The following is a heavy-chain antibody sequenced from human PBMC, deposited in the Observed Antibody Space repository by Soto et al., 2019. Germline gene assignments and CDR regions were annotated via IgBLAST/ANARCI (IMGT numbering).Heavy chain of an antibody. CDR3: ARSPPGLLSRPNWFDP. V-gene: IGHV4-31*03. Sequence: QVQLQESGPGLVKPSQTLSLTCSVSGGYISSGSYYWTWIRQFPGRGLELVGYIFYSGGTYYNPSLKSRVSISIDTSKNQFSLKLTSMTAADTAVYYCARSPPGLLSRPNWFDPWGQGTLVTVSS. CDR1: GGYISSGSYY. D-gene: IGHD2-21*02. CDR2: IFYSGGT. J-gene: IGHJ5*02.